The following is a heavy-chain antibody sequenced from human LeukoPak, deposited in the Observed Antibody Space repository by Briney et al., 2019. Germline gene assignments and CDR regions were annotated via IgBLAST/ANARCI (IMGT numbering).Heavy chain of an antibody. CDR1: GFTFSSYT. J-gene: IGHJ4*02. CDR2: ITSSGGSA. Sequence: PGGSLRLSCSASGFTFSSYTIHWVRQAPGKGLEFVLSITSSGGSAYYADSVKGRFTISRDNSKNTVYLKMSSLRAEDTAVYYCVIVRGYFGSSGSDYWGQGTLVTVSS. D-gene: IGHD3-9*01. CDR3: VIVRGYFGSSGSDY. V-gene: IGHV3-64D*06.